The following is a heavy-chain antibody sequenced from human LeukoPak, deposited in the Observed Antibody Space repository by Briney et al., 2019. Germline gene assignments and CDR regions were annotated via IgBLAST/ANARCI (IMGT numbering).Heavy chain of an antibody. Sequence: SETLSLTCTVSGGSISSSYWSWIRQPPGKGLEWIAYIYGSGSTNYNPSLKSRVAISVETSKNLFSLNLSSVTAAYTAMYYCARLQYTGNYYPDYWGQGILVTVSS. CDR2: IYGSGST. CDR1: GGSISSSY. CDR3: ARLQYTGNYYPDY. J-gene: IGHJ4*02. D-gene: IGHD1-26*01. V-gene: IGHV4-59*08.